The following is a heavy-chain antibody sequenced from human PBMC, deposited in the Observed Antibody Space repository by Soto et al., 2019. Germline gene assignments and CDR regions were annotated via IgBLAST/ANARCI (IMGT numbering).Heavy chain of an antibody. Sequence: GASVKVSCKASGYTFTSYAMHWVRQAPGQRLEWMGWINAGNGNTKYSQKFQGRVTITRDTSASTAYMELSSLRSEDTAVYYCARGDGWTGPSDYWGQGNLVTVS. J-gene: IGHJ4*02. CDR2: INAGNGNT. D-gene: IGHD6-19*01. V-gene: IGHV1-3*01. CDR3: ARGDGWTGPSDY. CDR1: GYTFTSYA.